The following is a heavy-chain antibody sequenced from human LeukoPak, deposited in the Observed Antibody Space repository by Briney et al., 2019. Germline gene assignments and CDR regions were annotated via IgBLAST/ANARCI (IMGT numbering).Heavy chain of an antibody. J-gene: IGHJ4*02. CDR2: IYYTGST. CDR3: ARDLTYQLDY. Sequence: SETLSLTCTVSGGSISSSSYYWGWSRQPPGKGLEWIGSIYYTGSTYYNPSLKSRVTISVDTSKNQFSLKVSSVTATGTAVYYCARDLTYQLDYWGQGTLVTVSS. V-gene: IGHV4-39*02. CDR1: GGSISSSSYY. D-gene: IGHD1-1*01.